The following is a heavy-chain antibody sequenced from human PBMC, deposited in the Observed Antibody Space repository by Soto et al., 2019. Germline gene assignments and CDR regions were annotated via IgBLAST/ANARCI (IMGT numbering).Heavy chain of an antibody. CDR2: INAGNGNT. Sequence: ASVKVSCKGSGYTFTGDAMDWVRQAPGQRLEWMGWINAGNGNTKYSQKFQGRVTITRDTSASTAYMELSSLRSEDTAVYYCARGKIVVVVADYGMDVWGQGTTVTVSS. CDR1: GYTFTGDA. CDR3: ARGKIVVVVADYGMDV. V-gene: IGHV1-3*01. J-gene: IGHJ6*02. D-gene: IGHD2-15*01.